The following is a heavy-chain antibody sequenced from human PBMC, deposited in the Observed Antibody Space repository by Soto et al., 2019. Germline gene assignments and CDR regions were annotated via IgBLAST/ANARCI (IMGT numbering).Heavy chain of an antibody. CDR2: ISYDGSNK. CDR3: ARNVGDTTGTSPYYFDY. D-gene: IGHD1-1*01. J-gene: IGHJ4*02. Sequence: QVQLVESGGGVVQPGRSLRLSCAASGFTFSSYAMHWVRQAPGKGLEWVAVISYDGSNKYYADSVKGRFTISRDNSTNTLYLQMNSLRAEDTAVYYCARNVGDTTGTSPYYFDYWGQGTLVTVSS. V-gene: IGHV3-30-3*01. CDR1: GFTFSSYA.